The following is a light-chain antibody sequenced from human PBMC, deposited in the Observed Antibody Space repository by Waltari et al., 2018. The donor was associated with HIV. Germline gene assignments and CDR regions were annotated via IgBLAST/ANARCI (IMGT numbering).Light chain of an antibody. CDR3: MQARQTPPT. Sequence: DLVMTQPPLSLPVTPGEPASISCRSSQSLLHNNGYNYLEWYLQKPGQSPQLLIYLGANRASGVPDRFSGSGSGTDFTLKISRVEAEDVGVYYCMQARQTPPTFGQGTRLEIK. CDR1: QSLLHNNGYNY. J-gene: IGKJ5*01. V-gene: IGKV2-28*01. CDR2: LGA.